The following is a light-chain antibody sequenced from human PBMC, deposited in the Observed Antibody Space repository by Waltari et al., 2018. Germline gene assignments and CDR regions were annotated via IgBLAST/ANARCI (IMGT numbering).Light chain of an antibody. V-gene: IGLV2-23*02. CDR2: EVI. Sequence: QSALTQPASVSGTPGQSITIPCTGTSSDVWTYDLVSWYQQPPGKAPKLLVCEVIKRPSGVSSRFSGSKSGNTASLTISGLQAEDEADYYCCSYAGLGTYVFGSGTKVTVL. J-gene: IGLJ1*01. CDR3: CSYAGLGTYV. CDR1: SSDVWTYDL.